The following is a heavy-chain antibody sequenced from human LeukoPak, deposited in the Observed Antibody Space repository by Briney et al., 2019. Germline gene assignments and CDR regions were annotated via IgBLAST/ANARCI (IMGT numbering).Heavy chain of an antibody. CDR2: IIPIFGTA. D-gene: IGHD1-1*01. J-gene: IGHJ3*02. CDR3: VREGEGLERISLAFDI. V-gene: IGHV1-69*05. Sequence: SVKVSCKASGGTFSSYAISWVRQAPGQGLEWMGGIIPIFGTANYAQKFQGRVTITTDESTSTAYMELSSLRSEDTAVYYCVREGEGLERISLAFDIWGQGTMVTVSS. CDR1: GGTFSSYA.